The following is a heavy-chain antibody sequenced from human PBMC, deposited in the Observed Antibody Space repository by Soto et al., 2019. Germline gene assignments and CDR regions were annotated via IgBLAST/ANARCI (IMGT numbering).Heavy chain of an antibody. CDR2: IIPIFGTA. J-gene: IGHJ6*02. Sequence: ASVKVSCEATGGTFSSYAISWVRQAPGQGLEWMGGIIPIFGTANYAQKFQGRVTITADESTSTAYMELSSLRSEDTAVYYCARDDYGGISALLYRMKFSGQATTATFPS. D-gene: IGHD4-17*01. V-gene: IGHV1-69*01. CDR1: GGTFSSYA. CDR3: ARDDYGGISALLYRMKF.